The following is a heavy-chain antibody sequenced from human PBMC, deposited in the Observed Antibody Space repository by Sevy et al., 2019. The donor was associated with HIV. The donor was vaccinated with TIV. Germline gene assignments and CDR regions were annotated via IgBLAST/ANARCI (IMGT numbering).Heavy chain of an antibody. J-gene: IGHJ3*02. CDR3: AKPDRDSSGYYPASDAFDI. CDR2: ISYDGSNK. V-gene: IGHV3-30*18. CDR1: GFTFSSYG. D-gene: IGHD3-22*01. Sequence: GESLKISCAASGFTFSSYGMHWVRQAPGKGLEWVAVISYDGSNKYYADSVKGRFTISRDNSKNTLYLQMNSLRAEDTAVYYCAKPDRDSSGYYPASDAFDIWGQGTMVTVSS.